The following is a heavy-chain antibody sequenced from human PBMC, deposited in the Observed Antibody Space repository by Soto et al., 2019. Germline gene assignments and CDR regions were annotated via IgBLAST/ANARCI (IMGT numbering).Heavy chain of an antibody. CDR3: ARRPGVIAADWRAYYYGMDV. V-gene: IGHV4-39*01. D-gene: IGHD6-6*01. J-gene: IGHJ6*02. CDR1: GGSISSSSYY. Sequence: PSETLSLTCTVSGGSISSSSYYWGWIRQPPGKGLEWIGSIYYSGSTYYNPSLKSRVTISVDASKNQFSLKLSSVTAADTAVYYCARRPGVIAADWRAYYYGMDVWGQGTTVTVSS. CDR2: IYYSGST.